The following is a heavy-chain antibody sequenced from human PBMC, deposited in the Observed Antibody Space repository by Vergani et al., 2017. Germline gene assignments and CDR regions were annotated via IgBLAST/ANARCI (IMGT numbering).Heavy chain of an antibody. CDR3: AKGAGRSSWTDFDY. CDR2: ISYDGSNK. V-gene: IGHV3-30*18. J-gene: IGHJ4*02. CDR1: GFTFSSYG. D-gene: IGHD6-13*01. Sequence: QVQLVESGGGVVQPGRSLRLSCAASGFTFSSYGMHWVRQAPGKGLEWVAVISYDGSNKYYADSVKGRFTISRDNSKNTLYLQMNSLRAEDTAVYYCAKGAGRSSWTDFDYWGQGTLVTVSS.